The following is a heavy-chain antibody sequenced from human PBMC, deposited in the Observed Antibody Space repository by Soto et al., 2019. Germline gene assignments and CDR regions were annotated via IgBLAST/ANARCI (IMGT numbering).Heavy chain of an antibody. CDR3: ARENVGRTSYYFDY. D-gene: IGHD1-1*01. J-gene: IGHJ4*02. CDR1: GGTYA. CDR2: INTIFGTT. V-gene: IGHV1-69*01. Sequence: QVQLVQSGAEVKKPGSSVKVSCKASGGTYAISWVRQAPGQGLERMGGINTIFGTTNYAQRFQGRVTITADESTSTAYMELSSLRSEDTAVYYCARENVGRTSYYFDYWGQGTLVTVSS.